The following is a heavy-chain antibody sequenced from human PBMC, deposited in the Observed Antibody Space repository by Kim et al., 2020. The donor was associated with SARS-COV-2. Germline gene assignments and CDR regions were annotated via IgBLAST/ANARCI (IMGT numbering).Heavy chain of an antibody. D-gene: IGHD2-2*01. V-gene: IGHV4-59*08. CDR1: GGSISSYY. CDR2: IYYSGST. CDR3: ARHSTSQQAPQYYFDY. J-gene: IGHJ4*02. Sequence: SETLSLTCTVSGGSISSYYWSWIRQPPGKGLEWIGYIYYSGSTNYNPPLKTRVTISVDTSKNQFSLKLSSVTASDTAVYYCARHSTSQQAPQYYFDYWGQGTLVTVSS.